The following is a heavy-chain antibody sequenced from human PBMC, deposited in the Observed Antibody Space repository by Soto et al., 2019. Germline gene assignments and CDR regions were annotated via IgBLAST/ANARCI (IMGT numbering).Heavy chain of an antibody. Sequence: QVQLVQSGAEMKQPGASVKLSCQASGYIFIHCFMHWVRQAPGQGLEWMGGINPSSGTTTYAQKFRGRVTVNRDTSTSTVYMELSSLGSGDTAMYYCARSLGETTSLIDYWGQGSLVTVSA. V-gene: IGHV1-46*01. CDR1: GYIFIHCF. CDR2: INPSSGTT. D-gene: IGHD1-26*01. J-gene: IGHJ4*02. CDR3: ARSLGETTSLIDY.